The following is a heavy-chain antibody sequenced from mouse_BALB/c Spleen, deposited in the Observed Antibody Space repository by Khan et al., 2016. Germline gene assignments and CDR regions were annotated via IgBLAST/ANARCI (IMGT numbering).Heavy chain of an antibody. D-gene: IGHD2-14*01. CDR3: ARRTTGYAMDY. CDR2: INPRSSYT. J-gene: IGHJ4*01. CDR1: GYTFTSNT. V-gene: IGHV1-4*01. Sequence: VQLVESGAELARPGASVKISCKASGYTFTSNTMHWVKQRPGQGLEWIGYINPRSSYTNYNQKFKDKATLTADKSSSTAYMQLSSLTSEDSAVYYCARRTTGYAMDYWGQGTSVTVSS.